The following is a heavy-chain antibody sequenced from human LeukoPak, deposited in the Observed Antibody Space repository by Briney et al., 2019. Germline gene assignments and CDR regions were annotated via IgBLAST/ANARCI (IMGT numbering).Heavy chain of an antibody. D-gene: IGHD3-22*01. CDR1: GFTLCTYW. V-gene: IGHV3-74*01. CDR3: ARAYSYDSSPLDY. Sequence: GGSLRLSCAASGFTLCTYWMHWVRQAPGKGLVWVSRIQSDGSSTSYADSVKGRFTISRDNAKNTLYLQLNSLRTGYTAVYCCARAYSYDSSPLDYWGQGTLVTVSS. J-gene: IGHJ4*02. CDR2: IQSDGSST.